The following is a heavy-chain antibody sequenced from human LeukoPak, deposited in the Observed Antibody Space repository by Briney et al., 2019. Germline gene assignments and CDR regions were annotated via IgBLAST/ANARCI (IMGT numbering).Heavy chain of an antibody. Sequence: PGGSLRLSCAASGFSFSTYWMSWVRQAPGKGLEWVANIKEDGSETYYVDSLRGRFTISRDNVKNSLYLQINSLRAEDMAVYYCGRDSFETDIDYWGQRNLVTVSS. J-gene: IGHJ4*02. CDR1: GFSFSTYW. CDR3: GRDSFETDIDY. CDR2: IKEDGSET. V-gene: IGHV3-7*01. D-gene: IGHD1-14*01.